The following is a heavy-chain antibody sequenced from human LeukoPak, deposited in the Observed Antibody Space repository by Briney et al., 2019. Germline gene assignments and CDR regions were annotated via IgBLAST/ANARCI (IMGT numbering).Heavy chain of an antibody. D-gene: IGHD5-24*01. CDR2: IYSGGST. CDR3: ARDQGWLQFDY. CDR1: GFTVSSNY. V-gene: IGHV3-66*02. J-gene: IGHJ4*02. Sequence: TGGSLRLSCAASGFTVSSNYMSWVRQAPGKGLEWVSVIYSGGSTYYADSVKGRFTISRDNSKNTLYLQMNSLRAEDTAVYYCARDQGWLQFDYWGQGALATVSS.